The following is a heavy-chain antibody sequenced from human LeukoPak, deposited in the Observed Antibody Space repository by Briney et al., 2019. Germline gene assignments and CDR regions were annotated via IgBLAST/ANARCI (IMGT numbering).Heavy chain of an antibody. Sequence: SETLSLTCTVSGGSISSYYWSWIRQPAGKGLEWIGRIYTSGSTNYNPSLKSRVTMSVDTSKNLFSLKLSSVTAADTAVYYCARVAPSYYYDSSGYYHDAFDIWGQGTMVTVSS. V-gene: IGHV4-4*07. CDR3: ARVAPSYYYDSSGYYHDAFDI. J-gene: IGHJ3*02. CDR1: GGSISSYY. D-gene: IGHD3-22*01. CDR2: IYTSGST.